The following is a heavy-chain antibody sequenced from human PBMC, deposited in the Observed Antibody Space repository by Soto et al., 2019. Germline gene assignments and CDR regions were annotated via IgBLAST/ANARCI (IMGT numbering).Heavy chain of an antibody. D-gene: IGHD6-13*01. CDR3: AKEQGSSWYEIDY. J-gene: IGHJ4*02. V-gene: IGHV3-23*01. Sequence: EVQLLESGGGLVQPGGSLRLSCAASGFTFSNYAVTWVRQAPGKGLEWVSTISGSGGSTYYADSVKGRFTISRDNSQNTLYLQMNSLRAEDTAVYSCAKEQGSSWYEIDYWGQGTLVTASS. CDR1: GFTFSNYA. CDR2: ISGSGGST.